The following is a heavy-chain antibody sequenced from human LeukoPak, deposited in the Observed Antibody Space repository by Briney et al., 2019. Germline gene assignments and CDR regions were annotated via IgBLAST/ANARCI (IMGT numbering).Heavy chain of an antibody. D-gene: IGHD3-22*01. CDR3: ARSTLSYDSSGYYPQELDY. CDR1: GGTFSSYA. V-gene: IGHV1-69*13. Sequence: SVKVSCKASGGTFSSYAISWVRQAPGRGLEWMGGIIPIFGTANYAQKFQGRVTITADESTSTAYMELGSLRSEDTAVYYCARSTLSYDSSGYYPQELDYWGQGTLVTVSS. J-gene: IGHJ4*02. CDR2: IIPIFGTA.